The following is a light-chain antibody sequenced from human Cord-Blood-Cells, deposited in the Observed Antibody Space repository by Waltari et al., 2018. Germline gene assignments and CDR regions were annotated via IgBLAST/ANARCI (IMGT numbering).Light chain of an antibody. CDR2: EVS. CDR1: SSDVGGYNY. CDR3: SSYAGSNNPVV. J-gene: IGLJ2*01. V-gene: IGLV2-8*01. Sequence: QSALTQPPSASGSPGQSVTISCTGTSSDVGGYNYVSWYQQHPGKAPKLMIYEVSKRPAGVPVRFAGSKSGNTAYLTVSGLQAEDEADYYCSSYAGSNNPVVFGGGTKLTVL.